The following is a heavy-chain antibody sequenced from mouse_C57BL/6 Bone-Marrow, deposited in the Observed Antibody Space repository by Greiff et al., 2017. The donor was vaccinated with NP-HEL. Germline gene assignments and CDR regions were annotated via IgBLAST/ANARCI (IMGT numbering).Heavy chain of an antibody. D-gene: IGHD2-5*01. CDR3: ARTSYYSNFFDY. J-gene: IGHJ2*01. CDR2: ISDGGSYT. CDR1: GFTFSSYA. Sequence: DVHLVESGGGLVKPGGSLKLSCAASGFTFSSYAMSWVRQTPEKRLEWVATISDGGSYTYYPDNVKGRFTISRDNAKNNLYLQMSHLKSEDTAMYYCARTSYYSNFFDYWGQGTTLTVSS. V-gene: IGHV5-4*01.